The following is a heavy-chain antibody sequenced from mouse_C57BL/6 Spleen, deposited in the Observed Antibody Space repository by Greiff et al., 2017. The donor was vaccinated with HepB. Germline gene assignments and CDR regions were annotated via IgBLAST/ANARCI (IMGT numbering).Heavy chain of an antibody. CDR2: IDPSDSYT. CDR1: GYTFTSYW. CDR3: ARRPYDYGSRAFDY. J-gene: IGHJ2*01. Sequence: QVQLQQPGAELVMPGASVKLSCKASGYTFTSYWMHWVKQRPGQGLEWIGEIDPSDSYTNYNQKFKGKSTLTVDKSSSTAYMQLSSLTSEDSAVYYCARRPYDYGSRAFDYWGQGTTLTVSS. V-gene: IGHV1-69*01. D-gene: IGHD1-1*01.